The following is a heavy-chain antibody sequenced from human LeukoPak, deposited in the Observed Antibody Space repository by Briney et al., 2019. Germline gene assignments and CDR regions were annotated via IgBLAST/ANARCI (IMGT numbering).Heavy chain of an antibody. CDR1: GFPFTDRY. D-gene: IGHD4-17*01. CDR3: ARDFDYGDGFDF. V-gene: IGHV3-72*01. Sequence: GGSPRLSCAASGFPFTDRYMDWVRQAPGKGLEWVGRTRNKANSYISEYAASVKGRFTISRDNSKNSLYLQMNSLKTEDTAVYYCARDFDYGDGFDFWGQGTPVTVSS. CDR2: TRNKANSYIS. J-gene: IGHJ4*02.